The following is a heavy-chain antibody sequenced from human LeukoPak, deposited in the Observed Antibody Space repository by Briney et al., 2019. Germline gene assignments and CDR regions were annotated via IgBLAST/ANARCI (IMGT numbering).Heavy chain of an antibody. V-gene: IGHV3-30*03. CDR3: ASLRFLAWFDAFDI. D-gene: IGHD3-3*01. CDR1: GFTFSSYG. J-gene: IGHJ3*02. Sequence: AGGSLRLSCAASGFTFSSYGMRWVRQAPGKGLEWVAVISYDGSNKYYADSVKGRFTTSRDNSKNTLYLQMNSLRAEDTAVYYCASLRFLAWFDAFDIWGQGTMVTVSS. CDR2: ISYDGSNK.